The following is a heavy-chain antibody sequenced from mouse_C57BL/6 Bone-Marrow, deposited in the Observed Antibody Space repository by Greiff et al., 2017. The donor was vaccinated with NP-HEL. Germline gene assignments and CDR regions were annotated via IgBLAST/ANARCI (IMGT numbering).Heavy chain of an antibody. Sequence: QVTLKESGPGILQSSQTLSLTCSFSGFSLSTSGMGVSWIRQPSGKGLEWLAHIYWDDDKRYNPSLKSRLTISKDTSRNQVFLKITSVDTADTATYYGARLDYYGSSLRFAYWGQGTLVTVSA. D-gene: IGHD1-1*01. CDR1: GFSLSTSGMG. CDR3: ARLDYYGSSLRFAY. V-gene: IGHV8-12*01. J-gene: IGHJ3*01. CDR2: IYWDDDK.